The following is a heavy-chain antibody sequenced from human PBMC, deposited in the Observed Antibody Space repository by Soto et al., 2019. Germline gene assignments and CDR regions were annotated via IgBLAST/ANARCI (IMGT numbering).Heavy chain of an antibody. J-gene: IGHJ6*02. CDR2: ISWDGGST. D-gene: IGHD3-3*01. CDR3: ANDIGCNALRFFLRGIDV. V-gene: IGHV3-43*01. Sequence: GGSLRLSCAASGFTFDDYTMHWVRQAPGKGLEWVSVISWDGGSTYYADSVKGRFTISRDNSKNSLYLQMNSLRTEDTALYYSANDIGCNALRFFLRGIDVWGQGTTVTVSS. CDR1: GFTFDDYT.